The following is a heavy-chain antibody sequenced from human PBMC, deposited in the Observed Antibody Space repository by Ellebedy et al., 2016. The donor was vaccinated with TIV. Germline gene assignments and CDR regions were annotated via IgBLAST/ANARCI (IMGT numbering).Heavy chain of an antibody. V-gene: IGHV3-7*01. CDR1: GFTFSNYW. CDR3: ARSPYTGYSDLGFDY. Sequence: GESLKISCAGSGFTFSNYWMSWVRQAPGKGLEWVANIKQDGSETYYVDSVKGRFTISRDNAKNSLYLQMNSLRADDTAVYYCARSPYTGYSDLGFDYWGQGSLVTVSS. D-gene: IGHD2-2*02. J-gene: IGHJ4*02. CDR2: IKQDGSET.